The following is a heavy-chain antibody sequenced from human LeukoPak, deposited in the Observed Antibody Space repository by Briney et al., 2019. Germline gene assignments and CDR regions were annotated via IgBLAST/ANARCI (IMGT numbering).Heavy chain of an antibody. CDR1: AGSISRDY. V-gene: IGHV4-59*13. J-gene: IGHJ4*02. CDR3: ARTGSGWSSNFDL. D-gene: IGHD6-19*01. CDR2: SSYSGST. Sequence: SETLSLTCLLSAGSISRDYWSWIRQTPEKGLEWIGYSSYSGSTSYNPSLRSRVTMSVDTSRNQFSLNLTSVSAADTAVYFCARTGSGWSSNFDLWGQGTLVTVSS.